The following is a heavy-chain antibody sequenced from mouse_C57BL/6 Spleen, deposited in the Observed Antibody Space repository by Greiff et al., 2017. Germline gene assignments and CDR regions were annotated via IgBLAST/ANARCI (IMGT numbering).Heavy chain of an antibody. D-gene: IGHD1-1*01. CDR1: GYAFTNYL. CDR3: ARRSLYYGSPSYWYFDV. CDR2: INPGSGGT. V-gene: IGHV1-54*01. Sequence: VQLQQSGAELVRPGTSVKVSCKASGYAFTNYLIEWVKQRPGQGLEWIGVINPGSGGTNYNEKFKGKATLTADKSSSTAYMHLSSLTSEDSAVYFCARRSLYYGSPSYWYFDVWGTGTTVTVSS. J-gene: IGHJ1*03.